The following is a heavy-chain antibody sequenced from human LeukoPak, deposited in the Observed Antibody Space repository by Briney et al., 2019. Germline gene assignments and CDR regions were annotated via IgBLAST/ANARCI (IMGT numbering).Heavy chain of an antibody. V-gene: IGHV4-61*09. CDR1: GGSISSTGYC. D-gene: IGHD6-13*01. Sequence: PSETLSLTCTVSGGSISSTGYCWSWIRQPAGKGLEWIGHIYTNGNTNYNPSLKSRVTISVDTSKNQFSLKLSSVTAADTAVYYCARDGPGSSSWHLSRRSYFQHWGQGTLVTVSS. J-gene: IGHJ1*01. CDR3: ARDGPGSSSWHLSRRSYFQH. CDR2: IYTNGNT.